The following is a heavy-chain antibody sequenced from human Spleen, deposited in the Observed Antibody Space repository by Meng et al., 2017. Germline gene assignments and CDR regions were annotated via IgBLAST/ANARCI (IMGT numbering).Heavy chain of an antibody. CDR1: GATFTNYN. CDR3: AKARNSPRPFDS. J-gene: IGHJ4*02. Sequence: QVQLVQSVAAVRKPGSSVTVSCKTSGATFTNYNITWMRQAPGQGLEWMGRFAPIIKTSHYAQKFQGRVAISADTSTATTYMELSSLRFDDTAVYYCAKARNSPRPFDSWGQGTLVTVSS. D-gene: IGHD2/OR15-2a*01. V-gene: IGHV1-69*08. CDR2: FAPIIKTS.